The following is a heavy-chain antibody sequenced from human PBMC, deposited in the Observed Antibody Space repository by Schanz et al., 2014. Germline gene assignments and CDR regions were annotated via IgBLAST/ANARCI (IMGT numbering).Heavy chain of an antibody. V-gene: IGHV1-2*02. D-gene: IGHD1-7*01. CDR3: ARDQTGTTNWFDP. Sequence: QVQLVQSGAEVKNPGASVKVSCLASGYSFTEYFLHWVRQAPGQGLEWMGCINPYSGATYYAQKFQGRVTLTSDASLTTVYMEVHSLTSDDTAVFFCARDQTGTTNWFDPWGQGTLVTVSS. CDR2: INPYSGAT. J-gene: IGHJ5*02. CDR1: GYSFTEYF.